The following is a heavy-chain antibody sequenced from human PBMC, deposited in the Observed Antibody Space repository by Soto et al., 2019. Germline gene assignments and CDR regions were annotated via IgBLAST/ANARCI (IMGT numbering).Heavy chain of an antibody. D-gene: IGHD2-21*01. CDR3: ARDVFCGGAPACPDMDV. V-gene: IGHV1-18*04. Sequence: QVVLEQSGGEVKKPGASVKVSCKASGYTFSGYSITWVRQAPGQGLEWMGRISGYNGNTNYARTLRGRLTLTPDTSTSTAYMELRSLTSDDTAVYYCARDVFCGGAPACPDMDVWGQGTTVTVSS. J-gene: IGHJ6*02. CDR1: GYTFSGYS. CDR2: ISGYNGNT.